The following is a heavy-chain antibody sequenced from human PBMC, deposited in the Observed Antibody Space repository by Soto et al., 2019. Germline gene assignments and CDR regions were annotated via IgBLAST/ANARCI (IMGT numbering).Heavy chain of an antibody. CDR3: ARDQNAGRTGPTPCFDY. D-gene: IGHD1-7*01. J-gene: IGHJ4*02. CDR2: IYYSGST. Sequence: PSETLSLTCAVYGGSFSGYYWSWIRQPPGKGLEWIGEIYYSGSTNYNPSLKSRVTISVDTSKNQFSLKLSPVTAADTAVYYCARDQNAGRTGPTPCFDYWGQGTLVTVSS. CDR1: GGSFSGYY. V-gene: IGHV4-34*01.